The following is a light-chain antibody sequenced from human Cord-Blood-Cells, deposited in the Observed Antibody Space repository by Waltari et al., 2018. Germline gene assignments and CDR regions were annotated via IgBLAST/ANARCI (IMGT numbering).Light chain of an antibody. J-gene: IGLJ2*01. CDR2: QDT. CDR1: KLGDTY. Sequence: SYALTPPPSVSVSPGQQASITCSGAKLGDTYACWYQQKPRQSPVLVIYQDTKRPSGIRERFSGSNSGNTATLTISGTQAMDEADYYCQAWDSSTHVVFGGGTKLTVL. CDR3: QAWDSSTHVV. V-gene: IGLV3-1*01.